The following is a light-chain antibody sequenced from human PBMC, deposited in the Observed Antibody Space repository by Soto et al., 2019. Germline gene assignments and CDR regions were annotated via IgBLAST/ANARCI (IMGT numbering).Light chain of an antibody. Sequence: DIQMTQSPSSLSASVGDRVTLTCRASQTISNYLNWYQQKPGKAPKLLIYTASNLQSGVPSRFGGSGSGTDFTLTISSLQPEDFATYYCQQTYASITFGQGTKVDIK. V-gene: IGKV1-39*01. J-gene: IGKJ1*01. CDR2: TAS. CDR1: QTISNY. CDR3: QQTYASIT.